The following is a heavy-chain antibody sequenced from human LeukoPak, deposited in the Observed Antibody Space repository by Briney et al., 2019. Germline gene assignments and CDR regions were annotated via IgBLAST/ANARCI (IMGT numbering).Heavy chain of an antibody. Sequence: GGSLRLSCAASGFTFRSYGLSWFRRAPGKGLEWVSYISSAGGNINYADSVKGRFIISRDNGKNSLYLQMNSLRAEDTAVYYCAIWMGNNGDFTGPLDYWGQGTLVTVSS. CDR1: GFTFRSYG. CDR3: AIWMGNNGDFTGPLDY. CDR2: ISSAGGNI. V-gene: IGHV3-48*01. D-gene: IGHD2-8*01. J-gene: IGHJ4*02.